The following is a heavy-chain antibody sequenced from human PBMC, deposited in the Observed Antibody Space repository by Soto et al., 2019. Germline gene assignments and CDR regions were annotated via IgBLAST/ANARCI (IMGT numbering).Heavy chain of an antibody. J-gene: IGHJ6*02. D-gene: IGHD1-26*01. CDR1: GYTFTSYD. CDR2: MNPIFGTA. Sequence: ASVKVSCKASGYTFTSYDINWVRQATGQGLEWMRRMNPIFGTANYAQKFQGRVTITADESMSTAYMELSSLRSEDTAVYYCALGRGAYYYYYGMDVWGQGTTVTVSS. CDR3: ALGRGAYYYYYGMDV. V-gene: IGHV1-69*13.